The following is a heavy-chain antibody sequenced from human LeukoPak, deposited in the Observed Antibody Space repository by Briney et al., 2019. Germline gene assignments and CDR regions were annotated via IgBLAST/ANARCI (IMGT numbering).Heavy chain of an antibody. CDR2: IYYSGST. V-gene: IGHV4-59*01. CDR3: ARDHIVATIRSYYYYGMDV. J-gene: IGHJ6*02. D-gene: IGHD5-12*01. CDR1: GGSISSYY. Sequence: ASETLSLTCTVSGGSISSYYWSWIRQPPGKGLEWIGYIYYSGSTNYNPSLKSRVTISVDTFKNQFSLKLSSVTAADTAVYYCARDHIVATIRSYYYYGMDVWGQGTTVTVSS.